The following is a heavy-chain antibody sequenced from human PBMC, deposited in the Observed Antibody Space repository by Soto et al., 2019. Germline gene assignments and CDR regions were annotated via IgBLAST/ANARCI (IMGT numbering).Heavy chain of an antibody. CDR3: ARDSGYYDSSGYYFRWFDP. V-gene: IGHV3-48*03. CDR2: ISSSGSTI. D-gene: IGHD3-22*01. CDR1: GFTFSSYE. J-gene: IGHJ5*02. Sequence: PWGALRLSCAASGFTFSSYEMNWVRQAPGKGLEWVSYISSSGSTIYYADSVKGRFTISRDNAKNSLYLQMNSLRAEDTAVYYCARDSGYYDSSGYYFRWFDPWGQGTLVTVSS.